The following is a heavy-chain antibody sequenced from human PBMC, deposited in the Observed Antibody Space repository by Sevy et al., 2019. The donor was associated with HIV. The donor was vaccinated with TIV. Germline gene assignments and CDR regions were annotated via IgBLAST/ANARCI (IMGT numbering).Heavy chain of an antibody. CDR2: ISSSSSYI. Sequence: GGSLRLSCAASGFTFSSYSMNWVRQAPGKGLEWVSSISSSSSYIYYAHSVKGRFTISRDNAKNSLYLQMNSLRAEDTAGDYCARDLSPPYGSGTGIGYWGQGTLVTVSS. J-gene: IGHJ4*02. D-gene: IGHD3-10*01. V-gene: IGHV3-21*01. CDR1: GFTFSSYS. CDR3: ARDLSPPYGSGTGIGY.